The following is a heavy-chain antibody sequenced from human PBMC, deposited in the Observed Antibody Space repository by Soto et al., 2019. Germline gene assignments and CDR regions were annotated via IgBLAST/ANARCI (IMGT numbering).Heavy chain of an antibody. CDR1: GYTFTSYG. D-gene: IGHD1-26*01. Sequence: QVQLVQSGAEVKKPGASVKVSCKASGYTFTSYGFSWVRQAPGQGLEWMGWISANNGNTNYAQKLQGRVTMTTDPSTSTAYMELRRLRSDDTAVYYCARDRGSYALDYWGQGTLVTVSS. CDR3: ARDRGSYALDY. CDR2: ISANNGNT. J-gene: IGHJ4*02. V-gene: IGHV1-18*01.